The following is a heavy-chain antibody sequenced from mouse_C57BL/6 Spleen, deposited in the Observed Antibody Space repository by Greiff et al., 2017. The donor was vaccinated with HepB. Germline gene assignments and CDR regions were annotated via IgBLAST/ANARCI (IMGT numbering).Heavy chain of an antibody. CDR1: GYTFTDYE. D-gene: IGHD2-5*01. Sequence: QVHVKQSGAELVRPGASVTLSCKASGYTFTDYEMHWVKQTPVHGLEWIGAIDPETGGTAYNQKFKGKAILTADKSSSTAYMELRSLTSEDSAVYYCTRARAYYSNYGAMDYWGQGTSVTVSS. CDR2: IDPETGGT. CDR3: TRARAYYSNYGAMDY. J-gene: IGHJ4*01. V-gene: IGHV1-15*01.